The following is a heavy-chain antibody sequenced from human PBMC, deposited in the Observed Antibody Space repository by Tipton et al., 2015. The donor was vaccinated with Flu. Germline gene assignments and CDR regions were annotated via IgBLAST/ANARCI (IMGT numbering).Heavy chain of an antibody. D-gene: IGHD3-22*01. V-gene: IGHV4-61*02. Sequence: TLSLTCTVSGGSISSGSYYWSWIRQPAGKGLEWIGRIYTSGSTNYNPSLKSRVTISVDTSKNQFSLKLSSVTAADTAVYYCARDPSRYYYDSSGMDVWGQGTTVTASS. J-gene: IGHJ6*02. CDR3: ARDPSRYYYDSSGMDV. CDR2: IYTSGST. CDR1: GGSISSGSYY.